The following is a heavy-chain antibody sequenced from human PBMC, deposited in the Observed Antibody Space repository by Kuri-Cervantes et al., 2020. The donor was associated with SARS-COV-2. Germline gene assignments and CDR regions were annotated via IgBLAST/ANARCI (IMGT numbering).Heavy chain of an antibody. J-gene: IGHJ4*02. CDR2: IFSNDEK. CDR1: GFSLSTSGVG. V-gene: IGHV2-26*01. CDR3: VRIRAATVIADY. Sequence: SGPTLVKPTQTLTLTCTFSGFSLSTSGVGVGWIRQPPGKALEWLAHIFSNDEKSYSTSLKSRLTISKDTSKSQVVLTMTNMDPVDTATYYCVRIRAATVIADYWGQGTLVTVSS. D-gene: IGHD4-11*01.